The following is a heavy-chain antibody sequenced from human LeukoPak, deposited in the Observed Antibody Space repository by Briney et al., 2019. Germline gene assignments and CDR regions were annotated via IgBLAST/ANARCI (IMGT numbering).Heavy chain of an antibody. J-gene: IGHJ4*02. CDR1: GVTLSSYA. V-gene: IGHV3-74*01. CDR2: ISPTGSTT. CDR3: ARGPSSNWSGLDF. Sequence: GGSLRLSCAASGVTLSSYAMSWARQLPGKGLVWVSRISPTGSTTSYADSVKGRFTVSRDNAKNTLYLQVNNLRAEDTAVYYCARGPSSNWSGLDFWGQGTLLTVSS. D-gene: IGHD6-13*01.